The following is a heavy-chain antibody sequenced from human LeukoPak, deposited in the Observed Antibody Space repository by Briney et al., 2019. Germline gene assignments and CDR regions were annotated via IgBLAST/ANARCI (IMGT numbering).Heavy chain of an antibody. CDR3: GRPLSPGKRWHPIDS. CDR2: ISSDGAKK. V-gene: IGHV3-30*03. D-gene: IGHD5-24*01. J-gene: IGHJ4*02. CDR1: RFIFSSFA. Sequence: GRSLRLSCAASRFIFSSFAIHWVRQAPGKGLEWVAVISSDGAKKFYVDSVKGRFTISRDNSRDTSYLQLNSLTTEDTALYYCGRPLSPGKRWHPIDSWGQGTLVTVSS.